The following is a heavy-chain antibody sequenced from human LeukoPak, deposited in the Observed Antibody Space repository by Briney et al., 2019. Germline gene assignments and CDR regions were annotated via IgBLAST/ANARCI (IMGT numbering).Heavy chain of an antibody. CDR2: IYHSGST. J-gene: IGHJ4*02. Sequence: SETLSLTCAVSGYSISSGYYWGWIRQPPGKGLEWIGSIYHSGSTYYNPSLKSRVTISVDTSKNQFSLKLSSVTAADTAVYYCATYGRYSSSSHYFDYWGQGTLVTFSS. CDR3: ATYGRYSSSSHYFDY. CDR1: GYSISSGYY. V-gene: IGHV4-38-2*01. D-gene: IGHD6-6*01.